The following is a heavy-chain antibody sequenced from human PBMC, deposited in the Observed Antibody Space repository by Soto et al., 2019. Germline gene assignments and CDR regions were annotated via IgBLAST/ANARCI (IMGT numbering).Heavy chain of an antibody. CDR1: GDSVSSGSYY. J-gene: IGHJ6*02. CDR3: ARVGLGILSGMDV. CDR2: IHHRGTT. D-gene: IGHD3-16*01. V-gene: IGHV4-61*01. Sequence: SETLSLTCTVTGDSVSSGSYYWSCIRHLPGKGLEWIGNIHHRGTTNYNPSLKSRVTISVDTSKDQFSLRLSSVTAADTAVYYCARVGLGILSGMDVWGQGTTVT.